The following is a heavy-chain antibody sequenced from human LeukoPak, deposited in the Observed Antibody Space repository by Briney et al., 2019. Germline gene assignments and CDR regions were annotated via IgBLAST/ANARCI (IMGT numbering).Heavy chain of an antibody. CDR2: INPNSGGT. J-gene: IGHJ5*02. CDR1: GYTFTGYY. CDR3: ARRYCSSTSCLNWFDP. D-gene: IGHD2-2*01. V-gene: IGHV1-2*06. Sequence: ASVKVSCKASGYTFTGYYMHWGRQAPGQGLEWMGRINPNSGGTNYAQKFQGRVTMTRDTSISTAYMELSRLRSDDTAVYYCARRYCSSTSCLNWFDPWGQGTLVTVSS.